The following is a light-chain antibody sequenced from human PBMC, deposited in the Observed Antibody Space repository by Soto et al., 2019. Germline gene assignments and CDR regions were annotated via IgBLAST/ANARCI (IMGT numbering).Light chain of an antibody. J-gene: IGKJ1*01. V-gene: IGKV3-20*01. Sequence: EIVLTQSPGTLSLSPGERATLSCRASQSVSSSYLAWYQQRPGQAPRLLIYGASSRPTGIPDRFSGSGSGTDFTLTISRLEPEDFAVYYCHQFGSSPRTFGQGTKVEIK. CDR3: HQFGSSPRT. CDR1: QSVSSSY. CDR2: GAS.